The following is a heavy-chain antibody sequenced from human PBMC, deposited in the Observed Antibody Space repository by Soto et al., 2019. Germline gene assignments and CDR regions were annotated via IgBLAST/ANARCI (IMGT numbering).Heavy chain of an antibody. D-gene: IGHD4-17*01. CDR1: GGSFSGYY. J-gene: IGHJ6*02. CDR3: ARVPTTVVTRYYGMDV. CDR2: INHSGST. V-gene: IGHV4-34*01. Sequence: QVQLQQWGAGLLKPSETLSLTCAVYGGSFSGYYWSWIRQPPGKGLEWIGEINHSGSTNYNPSLKSRVTISVDTSKNQFSLKLSSVTAADTAVYYCARVPTTVVTRYYGMDVWGQGTTATVSS.